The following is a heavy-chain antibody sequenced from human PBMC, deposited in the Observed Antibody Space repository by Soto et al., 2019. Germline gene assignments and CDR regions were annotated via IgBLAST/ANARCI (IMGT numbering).Heavy chain of an antibody. CDR3: AKADYDILTGFQSYNWFDP. CDR1: GYTFTSYD. J-gene: IGHJ5*02. CDR2: MNPNSGNT. D-gene: IGHD3-9*01. Sequence: QVQLVQSGAEVKKPGASVKVSCKASGYTFTSYDINWVLQATGQGLEWMGWMNPNSGNTGYAQKFQGRVTMTRNTSISTAYMELSSLRSEDTAVYYCAKADYDILTGFQSYNWFDPWGQGTLVTVSS. V-gene: IGHV1-8*01.